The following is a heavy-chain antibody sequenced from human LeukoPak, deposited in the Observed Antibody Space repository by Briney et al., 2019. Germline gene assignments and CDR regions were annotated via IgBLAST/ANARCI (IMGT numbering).Heavy chain of an antibody. Sequence: SETLSLTCAVYGGAFSGYYWGWIRQPPGKGLEWIGEINHSGSTNYNPSLKSRVTISVDTSKNQFSLKLSSVTAADTAVYYCARRAKTYYDFWSGYSHMDVWGKGTTVTVSS. CDR1: GGAFSGYY. J-gene: IGHJ6*03. V-gene: IGHV4-34*01. D-gene: IGHD3-3*01. CDR2: INHSGST. CDR3: ARRAKTYYDFWSGYSHMDV.